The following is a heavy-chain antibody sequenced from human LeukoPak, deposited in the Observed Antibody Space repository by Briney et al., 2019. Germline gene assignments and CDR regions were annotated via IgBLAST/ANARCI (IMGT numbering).Heavy chain of an antibody. CDR2: INHSGST. V-gene: IGHV4-34*01. J-gene: IGHJ5*02. Sequence: SETLSLTCAVYGGSFSGYYWSWIRQPPGKGLEWIGEINHSGSTNYNPSLKSRVTISVDTSKNQFSLKLSSVTAADTAVYYCARGRGYCSSTSCYRYNWGSWFDPWGQGTLVTVSS. D-gene: IGHD2-2*01. CDR3: ARGRGYCSSTSCYRYNWGSWFDP. CDR1: GGSFSGYY.